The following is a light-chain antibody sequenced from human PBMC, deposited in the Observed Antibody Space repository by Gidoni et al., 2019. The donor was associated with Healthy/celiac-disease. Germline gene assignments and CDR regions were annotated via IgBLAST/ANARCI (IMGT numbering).Light chain of an antibody. J-gene: IGKJ2*01. CDR3: QQYGSLYT. Sequence: EIGFTQSPGTLSLSPGERATLSCRASQSVSSSYLAWYPQKPGQAPRLLIYGASSRATGIPDRFSGSGSGTDFTLTISRLEPEDFAVYYCQQYGSLYTFGQXTKLEIK. CDR2: GAS. V-gene: IGKV3-20*01. CDR1: QSVSSSY.